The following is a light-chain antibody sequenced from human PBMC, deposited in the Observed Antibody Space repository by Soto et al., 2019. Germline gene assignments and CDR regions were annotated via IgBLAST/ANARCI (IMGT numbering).Light chain of an antibody. Sequence: DIQLTQSPSFLSASVGDRVTITCRASQGIGRFLAWFQQKPGNAPELLIYAASTLQSGVPSRFSGSGSGTEFTLTVSSLQPEDFATYYCQQLQDYPLTVGGGTKVDIK. V-gene: IGKV1-9*01. CDR2: AAS. J-gene: IGKJ4*01. CDR3: QQLQDYPLT. CDR1: QGIGRF.